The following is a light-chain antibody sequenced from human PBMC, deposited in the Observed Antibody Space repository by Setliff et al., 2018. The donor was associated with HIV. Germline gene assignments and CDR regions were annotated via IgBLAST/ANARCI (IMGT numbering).Light chain of an antibody. V-gene: IGKV3-20*01. CDR3: QQYGSSFLT. Sequence: TLSLSPGERVTLSCRASQSVVSGYLAWYQQKPGQAPRLLIYGASNRATGIPDRFSGSGSEANFTLTISSLQPADFATYYCQQYGSSFLTFGGGTKVDIK. J-gene: IGKJ4*01. CDR1: QSVVSGY. CDR2: GAS.